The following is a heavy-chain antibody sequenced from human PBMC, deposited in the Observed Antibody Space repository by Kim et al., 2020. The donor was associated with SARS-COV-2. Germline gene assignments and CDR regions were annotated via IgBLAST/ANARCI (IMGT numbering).Heavy chain of an antibody. V-gene: IGHV3-23*01. J-gene: IGHJ4*02. CDR2: ISGDSGNT. Sequence: GGSLRLSCAASGFTFSSYAMSWVRQAPGKGLEWVSTISGDSGNTYYADSVKGRFTISRDNSKNSLYLQMISLRPEDTALHYCVPHLYCSCGGCPGLFDYWGQGTLVTVSS. CDR3: VPHLYCSCGGCPGLFDY. D-gene: IGHD2-15*01. CDR1: GFTFSSYA.